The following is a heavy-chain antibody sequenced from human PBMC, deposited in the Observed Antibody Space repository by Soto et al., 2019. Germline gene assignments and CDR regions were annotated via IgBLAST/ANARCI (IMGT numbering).Heavy chain of an antibody. J-gene: IGHJ3*02. Sequence: ASVKVSCKASGYTFTSYGISWVRQAPGQGLEWMGWISAYNGNTNYAQKLQGRVTMTTDTSTSTAYMELRSLRSDDTAAYYCARDRAYYDFWSGYYTPIDAFDIWGQGTMVTVSS. CDR3: ARDRAYYDFWSGYYTPIDAFDI. V-gene: IGHV1-18*04. CDR2: ISAYNGNT. CDR1: GYTFTSYG. D-gene: IGHD3-3*01.